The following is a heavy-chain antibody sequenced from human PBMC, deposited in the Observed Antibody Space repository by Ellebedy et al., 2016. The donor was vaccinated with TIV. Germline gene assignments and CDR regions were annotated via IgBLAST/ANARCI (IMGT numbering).Heavy chain of an antibody. J-gene: IGHJ4*02. D-gene: IGHD1-14*01. V-gene: IGHV3-33*03. CDR1: GFTFSTHV. Sequence: GESLKISCAASGFTFSTHVIHWVRQAPGKGLEWVAVVWYDESKKSYVDSVKGRFSISRDNSKNTVYLQMDSLRAEDTAVYYCAKERNSLHSEGAVLDSWGQGTLVTVSS. CDR2: VWYDESKK. CDR3: AKERNSLHSEGAVLDS.